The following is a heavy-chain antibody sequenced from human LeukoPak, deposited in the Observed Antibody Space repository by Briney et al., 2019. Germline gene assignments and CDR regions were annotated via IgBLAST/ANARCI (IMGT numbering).Heavy chain of an antibody. D-gene: IGHD6-13*01. V-gene: IGHV3-48*03. CDR3: ARDFISAAGIDY. J-gene: IGHJ4*02. CDR2: ISSSGSTI. CDR1: GFTFSSYE. Sequence: PGGSLRLSCAASGFTFSSYEMNWVRQAPGKGLEWVSYISSSGSTINYADSVKGRFTMSRDNAKNSLYLQMKSLRAEDTAVYHCARDFISAAGIDYWGQGTLVTVSS.